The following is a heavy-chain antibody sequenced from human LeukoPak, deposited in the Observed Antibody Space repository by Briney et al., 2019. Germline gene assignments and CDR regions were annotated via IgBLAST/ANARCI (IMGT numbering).Heavy chain of an antibody. Sequence: GGSLRLSCAASGFTFSSYGMHWVRQAPGKGLEWVAVISYDGSNKYYADSVKGRFTISRDNSKNTLYLQMNSLRAEDTAVYYCARFRVRGVISPGVDGMDVWGQGTTVTVSS. J-gene: IGHJ6*02. CDR1: GFTFSSYG. V-gene: IGHV3-30*03. CDR2: ISYDGSNK. CDR3: ARFRVRGVISPGVDGMDV. D-gene: IGHD3-10*01.